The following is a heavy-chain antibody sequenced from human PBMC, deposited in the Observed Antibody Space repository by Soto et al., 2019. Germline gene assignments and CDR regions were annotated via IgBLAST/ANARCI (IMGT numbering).Heavy chain of an antibody. CDR1: GGSFSGYY. CDR3: ARWSRSNDISGCSYYCFDY. V-gene: IGHV4-34*01. D-gene: IGHD3-22*01. CDR2: NNHSGST. J-gene: IGHJ4*02. Sequence: QVQLQQWGAGLLKPSETLSLTCAVYGGSFSGYYWCWIRQPPGKGQELIGENNHSGSTNYNPSLKRRVASSVDESKKQHSLKLFSVAAADTAVYYCARWSRSNDISGCSYYCFDYWGQGTLVTVSS.